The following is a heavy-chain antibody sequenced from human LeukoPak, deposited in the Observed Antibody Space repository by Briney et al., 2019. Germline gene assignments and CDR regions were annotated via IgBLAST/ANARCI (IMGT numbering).Heavy chain of an antibody. CDR2: IYYSGST. Sequence: SETLSLTCTASGGSISSSSYYWGWIRQPPGKGLEWIGSIYYSGSTYYNPSLKSRVTISVDTSKNQFSLKLSSVTAADTAVYYCARLGGGVRRRGPPDYWGQGTLVTVFS. D-gene: IGHD3-16*01. V-gene: IGHV4-39*01. CDR3: ARLGGGVRRRGPPDY. CDR1: GGSISSSSYY. J-gene: IGHJ4*02.